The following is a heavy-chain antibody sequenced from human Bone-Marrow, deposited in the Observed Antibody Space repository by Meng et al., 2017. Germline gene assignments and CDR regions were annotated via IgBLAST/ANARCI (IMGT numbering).Heavy chain of an antibody. CDR3: AKDRRIMTTYAFDI. D-gene: IGHD3-16*01. J-gene: IGHJ3*02. CDR1: GFTFDDYA. Sequence: GGPLRLSCAASGFTFDDYAMHWVRQAPGKGLEWVSGISWNSGSIGYADSVKGRFTISRDNAKNSLYLQMNSLRAEDTALYYCAKDRRIMTTYAFDIWGQGTMVTVSS. V-gene: IGHV3-9*01. CDR2: ISWNSGSI.